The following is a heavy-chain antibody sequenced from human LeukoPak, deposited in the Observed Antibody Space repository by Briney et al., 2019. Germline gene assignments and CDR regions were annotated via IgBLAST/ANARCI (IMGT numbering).Heavy chain of an antibody. J-gene: IGHJ4*02. Sequence: PGGSLRLSCAASGFTFSSYTMYWVRQAPGKGLEWVAVISYDGSNKYYADSVKGRFTVSRDNSKNTLYLQMNSLRAEDTAVYYCARETSSGWYLSFDYRGQGTLVTVSS. CDR1: GFTFSSYT. CDR3: ARETSSGWYLSFDY. V-gene: IGHV3-30-3*01. D-gene: IGHD6-19*01. CDR2: ISYDGSNK.